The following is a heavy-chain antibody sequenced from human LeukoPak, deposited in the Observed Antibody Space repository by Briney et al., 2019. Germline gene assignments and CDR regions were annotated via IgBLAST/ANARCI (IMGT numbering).Heavy chain of an antibody. D-gene: IGHD4-11*01. J-gene: IGHJ6*03. CDR2: FGGSGGTI. Sequence: PGGSLRLSCAASGFSLSTYAMSWVRQAPGKGLEWVSHFGGSGGTIYYADSVKGRFTISRDNSKNTLYLQMNSLRAEDTAVYYCAETTPYYYYYIDVWGKGTPVTVSS. CDR1: GFSLSTYA. CDR3: AETTPYYYYYIDV. V-gene: IGHV3-23*01.